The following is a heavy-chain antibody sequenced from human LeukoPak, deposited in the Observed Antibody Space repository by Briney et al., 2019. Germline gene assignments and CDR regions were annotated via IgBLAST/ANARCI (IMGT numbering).Heavy chain of an antibody. CDR1: GGSFSGSY. D-gene: IGHD3/OR15-3a*01. Sequence: PSETLPLTCTVSGGSFSGSYWSWIRQPPGKGLEWIGYIYYSGTTNYNPSLMSRVTISIDTSKEQFSLRLSSVTAADTAVYYCAKSTLDNIWYPVDWGQGTLVTVSS. V-gene: IGHV4-59*01. CDR3: AKSTLDNIWYPVD. CDR2: IYYSGTT. J-gene: IGHJ4*02.